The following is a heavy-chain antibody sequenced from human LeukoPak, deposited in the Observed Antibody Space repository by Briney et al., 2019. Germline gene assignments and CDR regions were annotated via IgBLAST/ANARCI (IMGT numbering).Heavy chain of an antibody. J-gene: IGHJ4*02. V-gene: IGHV3-74*01. CDR2: INTDGSTT. Sequence: GGSLRLSCAASGFTFSSYWMRRVRQAPGKGLVWVSRINTDGSTTNYADSVKGRFTISRDNAENTLYLQMNSLRAEDTAVYYCARGSPAAVWGQGALVTVSS. D-gene: IGHD6-25*01. CDR3: ARGSPAAV. CDR1: GFTFSSYW.